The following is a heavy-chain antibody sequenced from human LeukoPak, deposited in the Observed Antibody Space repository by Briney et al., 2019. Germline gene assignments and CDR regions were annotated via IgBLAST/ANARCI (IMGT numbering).Heavy chain of an antibody. Sequence: PGGSLRLSCAASGFTFSNYAMSWVRQAPGKGLEWVSSISGKSTSTYYADSVKGRFTISRDNSKNTLYLQMNSLRAEDTAVYYCEKDLHKDYWGQGTLVTVSS. CDR1: GFTFSNYA. CDR3: EKDLHKDY. J-gene: IGHJ4*02. D-gene: IGHD4-11*01. V-gene: IGHV3-23*01. CDR2: ISGKSTST.